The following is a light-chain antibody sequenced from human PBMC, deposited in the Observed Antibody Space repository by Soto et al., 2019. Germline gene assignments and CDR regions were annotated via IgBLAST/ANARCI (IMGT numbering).Light chain of an antibody. V-gene: IGLV9-49*01. J-gene: IGLJ2*01. CDR1: SGYSNYK. Sequence: QPVLTQPPSASASLGASVTLTCTLSSGYSNYKVDWYQQRPGKGPRFVMRVGTGGIVGSKGDGIPDRFSVLGSGLNRYLTIKNLQEEGGGDYHCGGDHGRGSKFVLVIGGGTKVTVL. CDR3: GGDHGRGSKFVLV. CDR2: VGTGGIVG.